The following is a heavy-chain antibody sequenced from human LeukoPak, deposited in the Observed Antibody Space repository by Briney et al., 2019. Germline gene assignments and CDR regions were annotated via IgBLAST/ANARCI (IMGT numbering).Heavy chain of an antibody. CDR3: ARQITMIVVVIRRQGAFDI. V-gene: IGHV4-39*01. J-gene: IGHJ3*02. D-gene: IGHD3-22*01. Sequence: PSETLSLTCTVSGGSISSSSYYWGWIRQPPGKGLEWIGSIYHSGSTYYNPSLKSRVTISVDTSKNQFSLKLSSVTAADTAVYYCARQITMIVVVIRRQGAFDIWGQGTMVTVSS. CDR2: IYHSGST. CDR1: GGSISSSSYY.